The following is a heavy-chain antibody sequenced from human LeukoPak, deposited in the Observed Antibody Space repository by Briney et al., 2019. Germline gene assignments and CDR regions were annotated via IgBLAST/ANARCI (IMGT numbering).Heavy chain of an antibody. D-gene: IGHD6-13*01. Sequence: RASVKVSCKASGGTFSSYAISWVRQAPGQGLEWMGGIIPIFGTANYAQKFQGRVTITTDESTSTAYMELSSLRSEDTAVYYCARELNVFSSSWYGGWFDPWGQGTLVTVSS. J-gene: IGHJ5*02. CDR3: ARELNVFSSSWYGGWFDP. V-gene: IGHV1-69*05. CDR2: IIPIFGTA. CDR1: GGTFSSYA.